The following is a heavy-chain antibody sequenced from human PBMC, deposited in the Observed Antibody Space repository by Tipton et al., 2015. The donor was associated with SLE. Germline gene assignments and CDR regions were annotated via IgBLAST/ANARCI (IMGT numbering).Heavy chain of an antibody. D-gene: IGHD3-10*01. CDR3: GKNMGLYGFDAFDI. V-gene: IGHV4-39*01. CDR1: GDSIPRRNNY. Sequence: TLSLTCTVSGDSIPRRNNYWGWIRQPPRKGMEWIGSVSYTCSTFYNPSLKSTVSISVDTSKNQFSLNLSSVTAADTAVYYCGKNMGLYGFDAFDIWGQGTLVTVSS. CDR2: VSYTCST. J-gene: IGHJ3*02.